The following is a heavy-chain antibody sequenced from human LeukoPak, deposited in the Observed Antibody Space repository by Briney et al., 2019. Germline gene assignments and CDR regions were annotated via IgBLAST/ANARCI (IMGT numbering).Heavy chain of an antibody. Sequence: ASVKVSCKASGYTFTGYYMHWVRQAPGQGLEWMGWINPNSGGTNYAQKFQGRVTTTRDTSISTAYMELSRLRSDDTAVYYCARKGSGPTNWFDPWGQGTLVTVSS. CDR2: INPNSGGT. V-gene: IGHV1-2*02. CDR1: GYTFTGYY. J-gene: IGHJ5*02. CDR3: ARKGSGPTNWFDP.